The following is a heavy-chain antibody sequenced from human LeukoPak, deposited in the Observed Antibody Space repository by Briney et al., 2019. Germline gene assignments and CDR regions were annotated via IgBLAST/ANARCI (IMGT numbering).Heavy chain of an antibody. CDR3: ARDKDYVRYYYMDV. Sequence: GGSLRLSCAASGFIFSSYAMHWGRQAPGKGLERGAILSYDGNNKYYADSVKGRFTISRDNSKNALYLQMNSLRAEDTAVYYCARDKDYVRYYYMDVWGKGTTVTVSS. D-gene: IGHD3-16*01. CDR2: LSYDGNNK. V-gene: IGHV3-30*04. CDR1: GFIFSSYA. J-gene: IGHJ6*03.